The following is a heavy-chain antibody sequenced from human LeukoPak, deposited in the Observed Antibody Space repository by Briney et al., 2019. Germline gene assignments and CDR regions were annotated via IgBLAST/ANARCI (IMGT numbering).Heavy chain of an antibody. D-gene: IGHD2-2*01. CDR1: GGSISSSGYY. CDR2: INHSGST. J-gene: IGHJ6*03. V-gene: IGHV4-39*07. CDR3: ARRLDIVVVYYYYYYMDV. Sequence: TSETLSLTCTVSGGSISSSGYYWSWIRQPPGKGLEWIGEINHSGSTNYNPSLKSRVTISVDTSKNQFSLKLSSVTAADTAVYYCARRLDIVVVYYYYYYMDVWGKGTTVTVSS.